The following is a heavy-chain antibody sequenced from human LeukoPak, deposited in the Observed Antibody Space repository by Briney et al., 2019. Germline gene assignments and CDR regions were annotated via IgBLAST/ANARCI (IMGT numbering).Heavy chain of an antibody. Sequence: SETLSLTCTVSGGSISSSSYYWGWIRQPPGKGLEWIGSIYYSGSTYYNPSLKSRVTISVDTSKNQFSLKLSSATAADTAVYYCAGQAPYYDFWSGYEEGGPYNWFDPWGQGTLVTVSS. CDR3: AGQAPYYDFWSGYEEGGPYNWFDP. J-gene: IGHJ5*02. CDR2: IYYSGST. V-gene: IGHV4-39*01. CDR1: GGSISSSSYY. D-gene: IGHD3-3*01.